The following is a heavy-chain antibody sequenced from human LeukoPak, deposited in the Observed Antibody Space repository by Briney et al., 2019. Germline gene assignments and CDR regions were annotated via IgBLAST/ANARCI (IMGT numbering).Heavy chain of an antibody. D-gene: IGHD3-3*01. CDR1: GGSISSYY. CDR2: IYYSGST. CDR3: ARHLDRITIFGVVRDDALDI. Sequence: SETLSLTCTVSGGSISSYYWSWLRQPPGKGLEWIGYIYYSGSTNYNPSRKSRVTISVDTSKNQFSLKLSSVTAADTAVYYCARHLDRITIFGVVRDDALDIWGQGTMVTVSS. V-gene: IGHV4-59*08. J-gene: IGHJ3*02.